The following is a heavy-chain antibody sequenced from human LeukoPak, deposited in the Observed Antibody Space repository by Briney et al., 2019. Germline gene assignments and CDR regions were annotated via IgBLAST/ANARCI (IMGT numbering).Heavy chain of an antibody. D-gene: IGHD3-3*01. CDR2: ISYEGSNK. V-gene: IGHV3-30*07. CDR3: AREGAIFGGVIIVDYYGMDV. Sequence: PGRSLRLSCAASGFTFSSYAMHWVRPAPGKGLEQVADISYEGSNKYYADSVKGRFTISRDNSKSTLYLQMNSLRAEDTAVYYCAREGAIFGGVIIVDYYGMDVWGQGTTVTVSS. J-gene: IGHJ6*01. CDR1: GFTFSSYA.